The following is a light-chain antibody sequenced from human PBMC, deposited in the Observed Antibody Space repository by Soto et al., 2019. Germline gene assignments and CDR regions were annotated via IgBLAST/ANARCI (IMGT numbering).Light chain of an antibody. Sequence: DIQMTQSPSTLSASVGDRVTITCRASQSISNWLAWYQQKPGKAPNLLIYDASSLESGVPSRFSGSGSGTEFTLTISSLQPDDFATYYCQQYNTYRYTFGQGTKLEIK. CDR2: DAS. V-gene: IGKV1-5*01. J-gene: IGKJ2*01. CDR3: QQYNTYRYT. CDR1: QSISNW.